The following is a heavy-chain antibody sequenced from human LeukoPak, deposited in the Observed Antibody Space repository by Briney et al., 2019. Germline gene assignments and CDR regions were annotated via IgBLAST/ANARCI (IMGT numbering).Heavy chain of an antibody. Sequence: PGGSLRLSCAASGFTFSDYYMSWIRQAPGKGLEWVSYISSSGSTIYYVESVKGRFTISRDNAKNSLYLQMNSLRAEDTAVYYCARDQGTTVDAFDIWGQGTMVTVSS. V-gene: IGHV3-11*01. J-gene: IGHJ3*02. CDR1: GFTFSDYY. D-gene: IGHD4-17*01. CDR3: ARDQGTTVDAFDI. CDR2: ISSSGSTI.